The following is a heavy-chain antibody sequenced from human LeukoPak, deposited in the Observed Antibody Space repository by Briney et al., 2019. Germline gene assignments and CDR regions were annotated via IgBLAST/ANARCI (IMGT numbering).Heavy chain of an antibody. V-gene: IGHV3-23*01. CDR1: GFTFSSYA. Sequence: PGGSLRLSCAASGFTFSSYAMSWVRQAPGKGLEWVSAIIGSGGSTHYPDSVKGRFTIPRDNSENPLYLQMNSLRAEDKAVYYCARIWGYYDILTGYYPTLDYWGQGTLVTVSS. CDR3: ARIWGYYDILTGYYPTLDY. CDR2: IIGSGGST. D-gene: IGHD3-9*01. J-gene: IGHJ4*02.